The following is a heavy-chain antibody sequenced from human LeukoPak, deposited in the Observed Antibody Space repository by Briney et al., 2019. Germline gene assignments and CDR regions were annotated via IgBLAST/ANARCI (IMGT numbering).Heavy chain of an antibody. V-gene: IGHV3-48*01. CDR2: ISPSTTPI. CDR3: AKGYSSGESYVNNWFDP. Sequence: GGSLRLSCKASGFNSSNYNMNWVRQTPGKGLEWLSSISPSTTPIYYADSVKGRFIISRDNSKITLYLQMNTLRAEDTAVYYCAKGYSSGESYVNNWFDPWGQGTLVTVSS. CDR1: GFNSSNYN. J-gene: IGHJ5*02. D-gene: IGHD6-19*01.